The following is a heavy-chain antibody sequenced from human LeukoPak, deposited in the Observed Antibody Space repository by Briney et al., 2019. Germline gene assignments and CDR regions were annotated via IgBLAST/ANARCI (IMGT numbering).Heavy chain of an antibody. V-gene: IGHV3-53*01. J-gene: IGHJ2*01. CDR1: GFTVRTNY. CDR3: ARGHSNFSAYPKMGSYFDL. CDR2: IYTNGST. D-gene: IGHD5-12*01. Sequence: PGGSLRLSCAASGFTVRTNYMSWIRQPPGKGLEWVSVIYTNGSTDYADSVKGRFTISRDNSKNTLYLQMNSLGAEDTAVYYCARGHSNFSAYPKMGSYFDLWGRGTLVSVSS.